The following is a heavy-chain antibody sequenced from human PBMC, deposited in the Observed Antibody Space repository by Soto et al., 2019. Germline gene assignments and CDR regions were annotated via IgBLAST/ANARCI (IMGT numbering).Heavy chain of an antibody. J-gene: IGHJ4*02. CDR3: ATSNYGERD. CDR1: GFTLSNFG. Sequence: EGQVLESGGGLVQPGGSLRLTCVASGFTLSNFGMSWVRQAPGKGLEWVSFVSGNGGSTYYIDSVKGRFTISRDSSTNTVRLQMNSLRAEDTAVYYCATSNYGERDWGQGVLVTVSS. D-gene: IGHD4-17*01. CDR2: VSGNGGST. V-gene: IGHV3-23*01.